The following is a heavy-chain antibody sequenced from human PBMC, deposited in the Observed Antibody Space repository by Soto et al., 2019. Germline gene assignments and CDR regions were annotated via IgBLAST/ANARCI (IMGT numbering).Heavy chain of an antibody. V-gene: IGHV3-15*01. J-gene: IGHJ6*01. CDR2: VKSKTDGGTT. Sequence: KRLEWVGRVKSKTDGGTTDYAAPVKGRFTISRDDSKNTLYLLMNSLKTEDTAVYYCARDFFFAGRRRHPSYYHG. CDR3: ARDFFFAGRRRHPSYYHG. D-gene: IGHD3-3*01.